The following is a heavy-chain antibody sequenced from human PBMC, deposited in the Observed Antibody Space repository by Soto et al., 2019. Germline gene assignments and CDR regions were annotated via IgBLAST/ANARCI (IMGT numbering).Heavy chain of an antibody. CDR3: ARSNVDEKAAAGSGNWFDP. CDR2: IYPGDSDT. V-gene: IGHV5-51*01. D-gene: IGHD6-13*01. CDR1: GHIFTSSW. J-gene: IGHJ5*02. Sequence: GESLKISGKASGHIFTSSWIGVVRPMPGKGLEWMGIIYPGDSDTSYSPSFQGQVTPSADKSISTAYLQWSSLKASDTAMYYCARSNVDEKAAAGSGNWFDPWGQGTLVTVSS.